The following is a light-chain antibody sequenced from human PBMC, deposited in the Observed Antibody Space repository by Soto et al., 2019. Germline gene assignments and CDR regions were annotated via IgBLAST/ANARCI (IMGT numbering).Light chain of an antibody. Sequence: EILFTQSPGTLSLSPGERATLSCRASQSVSSSYLAWYQQKPGQAPRLLIYGASTRATGIPDRFIGSGSGTDFTLTISRLEPEDFAVYYCQQYGSSPFGPGTKVDI. CDR3: QQYGSSP. CDR1: QSVSSSY. J-gene: IGKJ3*01. CDR2: GAS. V-gene: IGKV3-20*01.